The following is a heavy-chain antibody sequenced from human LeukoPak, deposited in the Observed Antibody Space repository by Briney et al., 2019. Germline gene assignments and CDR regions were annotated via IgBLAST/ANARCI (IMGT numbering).Heavy chain of an antibody. CDR2: ISGSGGST. D-gene: IGHD6-19*01. J-gene: IGHJ4*02. V-gene: IGHV3-23*01. Sequence: GGSLRLSCAASGFTFSTYVVNWVRQAPGKGLEWVSTISGSGGSTYYADSVKGRFTISRDNSKNTLYLQMNTLSAEDTAVYYCAKVNPPRGGRSGWYEANDCWGQGTLVTVSS. CDR3: AKVNPPRGGRSGWYEANDC. CDR1: GFTFSTYV.